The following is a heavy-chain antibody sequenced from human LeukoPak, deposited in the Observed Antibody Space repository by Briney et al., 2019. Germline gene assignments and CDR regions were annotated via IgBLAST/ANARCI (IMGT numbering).Heavy chain of an antibody. CDR3: ARGRKDIVVVPAAIFNY. CDR2: INHSGST. D-gene: IGHD2-2*01. Sequence: SETLSLTCAVYGGSFSGYYWSWIRQPPGKGLEWIGEINHSGSTNYNPSLKSRVTISVDTSKNQFSLKLSSVTAADTAVYYCARGRKDIVVVPAAIFNYWGQGTQVTVSS. J-gene: IGHJ4*02. CDR1: GGSFSGYY. V-gene: IGHV4-34*01.